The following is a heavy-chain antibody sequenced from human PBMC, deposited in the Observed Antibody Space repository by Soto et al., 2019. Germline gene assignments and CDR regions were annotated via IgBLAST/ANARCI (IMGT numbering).Heavy chain of an antibody. Sequence: QVQLEQSGAEVKKPGSSVKVSCKASGGTFSNSAVSWVRQAPGQGLEWLGGIMPIFHTPDYAQKFQDRLTITPDESTNTAYMELSGLRSDDTAVYYCARDKDRLQLGGNYYYILDVWGQGTTVTVSS. J-gene: IGHJ6*02. D-gene: IGHD4-4*01. V-gene: IGHV1-69*05. CDR1: GGTFSNSA. CDR2: IMPIFHTP. CDR3: ARDKDRLQLGGNYYYILDV.